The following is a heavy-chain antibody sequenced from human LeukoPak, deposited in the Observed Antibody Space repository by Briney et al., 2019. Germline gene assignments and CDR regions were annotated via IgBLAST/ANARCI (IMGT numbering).Heavy chain of an antibody. CDR2: ISAYNSNT. J-gene: IGHJ6*02. V-gene: IGHV1-18*01. Sequence: ASVTVSCMASRYTFTSYGISWVRPAPGQGLGWMGWISAYNSNTTYAQKLQGRVTMPTDTPTSTAYMELRSLRSDHTAVYYCARELHPGPEYGMDVWGQGTTVTVSS. CDR3: ARELHPGPEYGMDV. D-gene: IGHD1-14*01. CDR1: RYTFTSYG.